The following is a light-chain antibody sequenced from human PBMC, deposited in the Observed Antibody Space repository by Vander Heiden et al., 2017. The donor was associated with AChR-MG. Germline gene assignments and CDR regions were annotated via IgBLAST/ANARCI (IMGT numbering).Light chain of an antibody. CDR3: QQSYSTPQT. CDR2: AAS. V-gene: IGKV1-39*01. Sequence: IPLPPSASARAAAVGDRGTITCRASQSISSYLNWYQQKPGKAPKLLIYAASSLQSGVPSRFSGSGSGTDFTLTISSLQPEDFATYYCQQSYSTPQTFGQGTKVEIK. CDR1: QSISSY. J-gene: IGKJ1*01.